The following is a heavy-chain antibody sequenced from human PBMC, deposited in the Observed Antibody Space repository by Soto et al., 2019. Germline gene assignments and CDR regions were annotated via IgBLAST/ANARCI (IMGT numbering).Heavy chain of an antibody. D-gene: IGHD3-22*01. V-gene: IGHV3-33*01. Sequence: GGSLRLSCAASGFTFSSYGMHWVRQAPGKGLEWVAVIWYDGSNKYYADSVKGRFTISRDNSKNTLYLQMNSLRAEDTAVDYCAREGYYYDSSGYYYPYFDYWGQGTLVTVSS. CDR3: AREGYYYDSSGYYYPYFDY. CDR1: GFTFSSYG. CDR2: IWYDGSNK. J-gene: IGHJ4*02.